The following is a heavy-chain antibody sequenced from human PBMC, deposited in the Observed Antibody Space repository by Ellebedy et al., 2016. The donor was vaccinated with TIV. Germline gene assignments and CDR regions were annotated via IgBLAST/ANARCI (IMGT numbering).Heavy chain of an antibody. D-gene: IGHD6-6*01. J-gene: IGHJ4*02. CDR3: ARGPVRSDYDY. Sequence: GGSLRLSXVVSGSDFIFSRYSMNWVSQAPGKGLEWAFYIRSSGSAKYYGGSVEGRFTISRNNAKNSLYLQMDTLSADDTAVYYCARGPVRSDYDYWGQGTLVTVSS. CDR2: IRSSGSAK. CDR1: GSDFIFSRYS. V-gene: IGHV3-48*04.